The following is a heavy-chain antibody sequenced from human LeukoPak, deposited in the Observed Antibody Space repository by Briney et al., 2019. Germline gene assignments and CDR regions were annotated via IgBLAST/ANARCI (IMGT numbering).Heavy chain of an antibody. CDR2: INTDGSTT. V-gene: IGHV3-74*01. J-gene: IGHJ4*02. Sequence: GGSLRPSCAASGFTFSNYWIHWVRQAPGKGLVWVSRINTDGSTTTYADSVKGRFSISRDNAKNTVYLQMNNLRAEDTAVYFCARWSTTPDTEAGDYWGQGTLVTVSS. CDR1: GFTFSNYW. D-gene: IGHD1/OR15-1a*01. CDR3: ARWSTTPDTEAGDY.